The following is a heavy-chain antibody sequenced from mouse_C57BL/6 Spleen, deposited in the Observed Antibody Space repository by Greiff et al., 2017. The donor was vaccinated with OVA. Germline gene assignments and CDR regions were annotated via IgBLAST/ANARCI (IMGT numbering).Heavy chain of an antibody. CDR2: IDPETGGT. D-gene: IGHD1-1*01. J-gene: IGHJ2*01. CDR1: GYTFTDYE. Sequence: QVQLQQSGAELVRPGASVTLSCKASGYTFTDYEMHWVKQTPVHGLEWIGAIDPETGGTAYNQKFKGKAILTADKSSSTAYMELRSLTSEDSAVYYCTHYGSYYFDYWGQGTTLTVSS. CDR3: THYGSYYFDY. V-gene: IGHV1-15*01.